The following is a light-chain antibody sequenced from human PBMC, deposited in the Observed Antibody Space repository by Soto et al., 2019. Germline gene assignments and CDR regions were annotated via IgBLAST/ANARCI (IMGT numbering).Light chain of an antibody. CDR2: KAS. CDR3: QQYNSYLYT. J-gene: IGKJ2*01. V-gene: IGKV1-5*03. Sequence: DVQMTQSPSTLSASVGDRVTITCRASQSISSWLAWYQQKPGKAPKLLIYKASTLESGVPSNFSGSGSGTEFTLTISSLQPEDFATYYCQQYNSYLYTFGQGTKVDIK. CDR1: QSISSW.